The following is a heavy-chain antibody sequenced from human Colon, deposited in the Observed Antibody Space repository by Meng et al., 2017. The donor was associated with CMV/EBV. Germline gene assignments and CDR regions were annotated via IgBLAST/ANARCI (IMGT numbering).Heavy chain of an antibody. V-gene: IGHV1-2*06. J-gene: IGHJ4*02. D-gene: IGHD6-13*01. CDR1: GYTFTGDY. CDR3: AREVEGSSSRYIDY. CDR2: INPNSGGT. Sequence: QVQLVQSGAEVKKPGASVKVACKPSGYTFTGDYMHWVRQAPGQGLEWMGRINPNSGGTNYAQKFQGRVTVTRDTSISTAYMELSRLRSDDTAIYYCAREVEGSSSRYIDYWGQGTLVTVSS.